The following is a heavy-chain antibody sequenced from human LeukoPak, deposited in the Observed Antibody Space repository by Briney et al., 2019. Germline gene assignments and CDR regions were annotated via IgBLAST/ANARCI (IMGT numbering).Heavy chain of an antibody. CDR1: GFTFSSYA. CDR2: ISGSGGST. D-gene: IGHD6-19*01. V-gene: IGHV3-23*01. J-gene: IGHJ3*02. CDR3: ARDRQSRSGWYVPDAFDI. Sequence: GGSLRLSCAASGFTFSSYAMSWVRQAPGKGLEWVSAISGSGGSTYYADSVKGRFTISRDNSKNTLYLQMNSLRAEDTAVYYCARDRQSRSGWYVPDAFDIWGQGTMVTVSS.